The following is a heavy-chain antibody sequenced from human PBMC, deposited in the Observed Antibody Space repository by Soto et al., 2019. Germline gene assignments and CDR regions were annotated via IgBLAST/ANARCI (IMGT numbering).Heavy chain of an antibody. Sequence: LRLSCAASGFTFSSYCMHWVRQAPGKGLEWVAVIWYDGSNKYYADSVKGRFTISRDNSKNTLYLQMNSLRAEDTAVYYCARDDLRYCSGGSCYHGYWGQGTLVTVSS. CDR3: ARDDLRYCSGGSCYHGY. J-gene: IGHJ4*02. CDR2: IWYDGSNK. CDR1: GFTFSSYC. V-gene: IGHV3-33*01. D-gene: IGHD2-15*01.